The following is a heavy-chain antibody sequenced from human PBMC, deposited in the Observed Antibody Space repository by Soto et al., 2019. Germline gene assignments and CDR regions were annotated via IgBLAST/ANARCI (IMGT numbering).Heavy chain of an antibody. CDR3: SRVAYGNGWIYDY. Sequence: TGGSLRLSCAASGFTFSSYWMSWVRQAPGKGLEWVVNIKQDGSEKYYMDSVRGRFTVSRDNAKNSLYLQMSSLRAEDTAVYFCSRVAYGNGWIYDYWGQGSLVTVSS. D-gene: IGHD6-19*01. CDR1: GFTFSSYW. CDR2: IKQDGSEK. J-gene: IGHJ4*01. V-gene: IGHV3-7*01.